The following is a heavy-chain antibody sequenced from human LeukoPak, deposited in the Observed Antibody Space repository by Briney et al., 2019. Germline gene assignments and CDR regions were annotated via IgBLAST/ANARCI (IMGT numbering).Heavy chain of an antibody. CDR2: IYYSGST. CDR1: GGSISSYY. V-gene: IGHV4-59*08. CDR3: ARSPGYYFDY. J-gene: IGHJ4*02. Sequence: KPSETLSLTCTVSGGSISSYYWCWIRQPPGKGLEWIGYIYYSGSTNYNLYLKSRVTISVDTSKNQFSLKLSSVTAADTAVYYCARSPGYYFDYWGQGTLVTVSS.